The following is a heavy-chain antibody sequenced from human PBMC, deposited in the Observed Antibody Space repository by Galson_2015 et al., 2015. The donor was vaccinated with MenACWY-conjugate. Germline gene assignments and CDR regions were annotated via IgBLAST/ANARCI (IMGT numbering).Heavy chain of an antibody. CDR3: ARVFDTWYMDV. Sequence: SLRLSCAASGFTFGTYGIHWVRQAPAKGLEWVALIWDDGSYKYYADSVKGRFTIPRDNSKNTLYLQMNSLRAEDTAVYYCARVFDTWYMDVWGKGTTVTVSS. J-gene: IGHJ6*03. D-gene: IGHD3-3*01. V-gene: IGHV3-33*08. CDR1: GFTFGTYG. CDR2: IWDDGSYK.